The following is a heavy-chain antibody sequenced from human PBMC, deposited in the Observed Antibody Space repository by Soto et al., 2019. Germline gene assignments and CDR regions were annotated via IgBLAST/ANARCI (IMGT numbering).Heavy chain of an antibody. D-gene: IGHD3-10*02. CDR2: INPNSGGT. CDR3: ARYSSVPGVAYYSGMDV. CDR1: GYTFTGYY. V-gene: IGHV1-2*02. J-gene: IGHJ6*02. Sequence: ASVKVSCKASGYTFTGYYMHWVRQAPGQGLEWMGWINPNSGGTNYAQKFQGRVTMTRDTSISTAYMELSRLRSDDTAVYYCARYSSVPGVAYYSGMDVWGQGTTVTVSS.